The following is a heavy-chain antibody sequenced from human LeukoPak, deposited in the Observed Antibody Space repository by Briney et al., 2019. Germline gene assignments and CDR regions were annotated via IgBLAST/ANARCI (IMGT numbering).Heavy chain of an antibody. CDR1: GSSISSSSYY. CDR2: IYYSGST. Sequence: PSETLSLTCTVSGSSISSSSYYWGWIRQPPGKGLEWIGSIYYSGSTYYNPSLKSRVTISVDTSKNQFSLKLSSVTAADTAVYYCARLEWELLDYFDYWGQGTLVTVSS. CDR3: ARLEWELLDYFDY. J-gene: IGHJ4*02. D-gene: IGHD1-26*01. V-gene: IGHV4-39*01.